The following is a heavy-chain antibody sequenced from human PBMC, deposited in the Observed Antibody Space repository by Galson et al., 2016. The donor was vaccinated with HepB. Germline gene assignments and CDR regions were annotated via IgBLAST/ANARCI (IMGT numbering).Heavy chain of an antibody. V-gene: IGHV3-23*01. D-gene: IGHD3-16*01. J-gene: IGHJ4*02. CDR3: AKDALLLWGSPPDC. Sequence: SLRLSCAASGFSISSYAMRWVRQAPGKGLEWVSSINVNGETTYYADSVKGRFTISRDDPKNMLYLQMNSLRAEDTAVYYCAKDALLLWGSPPDCWGQGTLVTVSS. CDR1: GFSISSYA. CDR2: INVNGETT.